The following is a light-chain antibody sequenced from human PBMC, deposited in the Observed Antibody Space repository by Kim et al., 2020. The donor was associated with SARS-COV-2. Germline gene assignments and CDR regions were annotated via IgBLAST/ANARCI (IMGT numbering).Light chain of an antibody. CDR3: QQYGSSPT. CDR2: GAS. CDR1: QSVASSS. Sequence: LSPGERATHSCRASQSVASSSLAWYQQKPGQAPRLLIYGASIRATGIPDRFSGSGSGTDFTLTISRLEPEDFAVYYCQQYGSSPTFGGGTKVDIK. V-gene: IGKV3-20*01. J-gene: IGKJ4*01.